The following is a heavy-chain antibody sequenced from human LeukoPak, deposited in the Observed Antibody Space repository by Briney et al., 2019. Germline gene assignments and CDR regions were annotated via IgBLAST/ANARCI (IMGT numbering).Heavy chain of an antibody. CDR3: ARDPRFGAGRFDD. V-gene: IGHV1-18*01. Sequence: ASVKVSCKASGYTITSSGVSWVRQAPGQGLEWMGWISAYNGNTNYAQRLQGRVTMTTDTLTNTGYLELRSLRSDDTAVYYCARDPRFGAGRFDDWGQGTLLIVSS. J-gene: IGHJ4*02. CDR1: GYTITSSG. D-gene: IGHD4/OR15-4a*01. CDR2: ISAYNGNT.